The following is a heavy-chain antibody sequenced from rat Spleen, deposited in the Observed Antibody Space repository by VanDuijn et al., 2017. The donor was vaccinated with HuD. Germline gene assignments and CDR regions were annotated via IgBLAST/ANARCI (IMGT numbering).Heavy chain of an antibody. D-gene: IGHD1-12*02. CDR3: GRVAYDGVYY. Sequence: EVKLVESGGGLVQPGRSLKLSCAASGFNFNDYWMGWVRQAPGKGLEWIGEINKDGSTMKYIPSLKEKFTISRDNARNILYLQMSKLGSEDTAIYYWGRVAYDGVYYWGQGVMVTVSS. J-gene: IGHJ2*01. CDR2: INKDGSTM. V-gene: IGHV4-2*01. CDR1: GFNFNDYW.